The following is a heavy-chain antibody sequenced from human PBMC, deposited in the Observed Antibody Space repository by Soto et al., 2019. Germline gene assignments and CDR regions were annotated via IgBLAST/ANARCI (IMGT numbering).Heavy chain of an antibody. V-gene: IGHV1-58*02. CDR3: AADTQLRNWFDP. CDR2: IVVGSGNT. Sequence: GASVKVSCKASGFTFTSSAMQWVRQARGQRLEWIGWIVVGSGNTNYAQKFQERVAITRDMSTSTAYMGLSSLRSEDTAVYYCAADTQLRNWFDPWGQGTLVTVSS. CDR1: GFTFTSSA. J-gene: IGHJ5*02. D-gene: IGHD4-17*01.